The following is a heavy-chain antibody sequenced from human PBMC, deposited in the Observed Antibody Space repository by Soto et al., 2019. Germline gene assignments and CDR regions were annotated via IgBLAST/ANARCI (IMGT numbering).Heavy chain of an antibody. D-gene: IGHD5-18*01. CDR2: ISGSGGST. J-gene: IGHJ4*02. CDR1: GFTFSSYA. V-gene: IGHV3-23*01. Sequence: PGGSLRLSCTASGFTFSSYAMSWVRQAPGKGLEWVSAISGSGGSTYYADSVKGRFTISRDNSKNTLYLQMNSLRAEDTAVYFCARGALYSYGSYFDCWGQGTLVTVSS. CDR3: ARGALYSYGSYFDC.